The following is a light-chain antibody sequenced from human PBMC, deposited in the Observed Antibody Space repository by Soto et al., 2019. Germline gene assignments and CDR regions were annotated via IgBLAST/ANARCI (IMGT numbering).Light chain of an antibody. V-gene: IGKV3-15*01. CDR3: QQYNNWPYT. Sequence: EIVMTQSPDTLSVSPGERATLSCRASQSVSSNLAWYQQKPGQAPRLLIYGASTRATCIPARFSGSGSGTEFNLTISNLQSEDFAVYYCQQYNNWPYTFGQGTKLEIK. CDR2: GAS. J-gene: IGKJ2*01. CDR1: QSVSSN.